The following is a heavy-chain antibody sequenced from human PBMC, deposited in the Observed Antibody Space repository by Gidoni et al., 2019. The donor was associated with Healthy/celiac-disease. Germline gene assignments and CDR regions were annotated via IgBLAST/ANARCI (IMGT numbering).Heavy chain of an antibody. CDR3: AREIVVVPAAMKGGWGFDY. D-gene: IGHD2-2*01. CDR2: ISYDGSKK. CDR1: GFTFSSYA. J-gene: IGHJ4*02. V-gene: IGHV3-30-3*01. Sequence: QVQLVESGGGVVQPGRSLRLSCAASGFTFSSYAMHWVRQAPGKGLEWVAVISYDGSKKYYADSVKGRFTISRDNSKNTLYLQMNSLRAEDTAVYYCAREIVVVPAAMKGGWGFDYWGQGTLVTVSS.